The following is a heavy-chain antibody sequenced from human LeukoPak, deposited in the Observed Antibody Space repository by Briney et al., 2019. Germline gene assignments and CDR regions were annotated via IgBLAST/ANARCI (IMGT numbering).Heavy chain of an antibody. Sequence: SETLSLTCTVSGGSISSSSYYWGWIRQPPGKGLEWIGSIYYSGSTYYNPSLKSRVTISVDTSKNQFSLKLSSVTAADTAVYYCARAYYDIGGYYYYYYMDVWGKGTTVTVSS. V-gene: IGHV4-39*07. CDR3: ARAYYDIGGYYYYYYMDV. J-gene: IGHJ6*03. CDR2: IYYSGST. D-gene: IGHD3-9*01. CDR1: GGSISSSSYY.